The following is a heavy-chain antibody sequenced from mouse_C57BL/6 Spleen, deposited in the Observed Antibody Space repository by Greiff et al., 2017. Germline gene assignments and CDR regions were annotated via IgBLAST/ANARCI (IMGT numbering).Heavy chain of an antibody. CDR3: ATYYSNYGGFAY. Sequence: VQLQQSGAELAKPGASVKLSCKASGYTFTSYWMNWVKQRPGQGLEWIGYINPSSGYTKYNQKFKDKATLTADKSSSTAYMQLSSLTYEDSAVYYCATYYSNYGGFAYWGQGTLVTVSA. V-gene: IGHV1-7*01. CDR1: GYTFTSYW. J-gene: IGHJ3*01. CDR2: INPSSGYT. D-gene: IGHD2-5*01.